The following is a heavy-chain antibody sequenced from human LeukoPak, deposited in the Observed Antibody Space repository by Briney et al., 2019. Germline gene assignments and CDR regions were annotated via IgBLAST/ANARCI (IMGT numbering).Heavy chain of an antibody. CDR2: ISYDGSNK. J-gene: IGHJ4*02. D-gene: IGHD3-10*01. CDR1: GFTFSSYG. Sequence: GALRLSCAASGFTFSSYGMHWVRQAPGKGLEWVAVISYDGSNKYYADSVKGRFTISRDNSKNTLYLQMNSLRAEDTAFYYCVKDMEPGGSGNWGQGTLVTVSS. V-gene: IGHV3-30*18. CDR3: VKDMEPGGSGN.